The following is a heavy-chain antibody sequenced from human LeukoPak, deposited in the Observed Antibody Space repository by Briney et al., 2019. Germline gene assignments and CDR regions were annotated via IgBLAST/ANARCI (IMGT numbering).Heavy chain of an antibody. CDR3: AKDRSGSWSFDY. D-gene: IGHD6-13*01. CDR1: GFTFTRSG. J-gene: IGHJ4*02. Sequence: GGSLRLSCAASGFTFTRSGMHWVRQAPGKGLEWLAVISYDGSDKYCADSVKGRFTISRDNSKNTLYLQMNSLRAEDTAVYYCAKDRSGSWSFDYWGQGTLVTVFS. V-gene: IGHV3-30*18. CDR2: ISYDGSDK.